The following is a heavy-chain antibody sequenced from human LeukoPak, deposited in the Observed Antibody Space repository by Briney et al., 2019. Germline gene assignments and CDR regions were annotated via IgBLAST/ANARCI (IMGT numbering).Heavy chain of an antibody. CDR1: GLTFSSYA. CDR2: ISYDGSNK. CDR3: AKDRGRWLQLPDAFDI. Sequence: GGSLRLSCAASGLTFSSYAMHWVRQAPGKGLEWVAVISYDGSNKYYADSVKGRFTISRDNSKSTLYLQMNSLRAEDTAVYYCAKDRGRWLQLPDAFDIWGQGTMVTVSS. D-gene: IGHD5-24*01. V-gene: IGHV3-30*18. J-gene: IGHJ3*02.